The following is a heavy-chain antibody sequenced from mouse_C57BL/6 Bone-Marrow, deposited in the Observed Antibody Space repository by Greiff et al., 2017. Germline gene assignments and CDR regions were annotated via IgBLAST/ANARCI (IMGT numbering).Heavy chain of an antibody. CDR1: GYAFSSSW. D-gene: IGHD1-1*01. CDR3: ARSPITTVVATPFDY. J-gene: IGHJ2*01. V-gene: IGHV1-82*01. CDR2: IYPGDGDT. Sequence: VQLQQSGPELVKPGASVKISCKASGYAFSSSWMNWVKQRPGKGLEWIGRIYPGDGDTNYNGKFKGKATLTADKSSSTAYMQLSSLTSEDSAVYFCARSPITTVVATPFDYWGQGTTRTVSS.